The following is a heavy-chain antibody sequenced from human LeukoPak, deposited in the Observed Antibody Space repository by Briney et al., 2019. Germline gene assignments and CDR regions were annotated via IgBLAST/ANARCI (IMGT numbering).Heavy chain of an antibody. CDR2: INPDSDDT. CDR3: ARRRGGAVGGWVPFDP. J-gene: IGHJ5*02. V-gene: IGHV1-2*02. Sequence: GASVKVSCKASGYTFTDYFIHWVRQAPGHGLEWMGSINPDSDDTNYPQKFQGRVTMTRDTSINTAYVELHRLRSDDTAIYYCARRRGGAVGGWVPFDPWGQGTLSPSLQ. CDR1: GYTFTDYF. D-gene: IGHD6-19*01.